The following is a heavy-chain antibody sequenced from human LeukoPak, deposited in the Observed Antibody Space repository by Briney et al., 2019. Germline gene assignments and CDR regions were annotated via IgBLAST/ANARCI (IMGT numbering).Heavy chain of an antibody. Sequence: ASVKVSCKASGYTFTSYYMHWVRQAPGQGLEWMGIINPSGGSTSYAQKFQGSVTMTRDTSTSTVYMELSSLRSEDTAVYYCASAGYSSGWFDYWGQGTLVTVSS. CDR2: INPSGGST. CDR1: GYTFTSYY. V-gene: IGHV1-46*01. J-gene: IGHJ4*02. D-gene: IGHD6-19*01. CDR3: ASAGYSSGWFDY.